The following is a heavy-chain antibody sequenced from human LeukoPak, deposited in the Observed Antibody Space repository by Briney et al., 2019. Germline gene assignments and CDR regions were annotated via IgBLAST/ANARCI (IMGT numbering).Heavy chain of an antibody. D-gene: IGHD3-9*01. CDR3: ARGPRVGNTGYHFDY. CDR2: IYYSGST. V-gene: IGHV4-59*01. CDR1: GGSISSNY. Sequence: SETLSLTCTVSGGSISSNYWSWIRQPPGKGLEWVGYIYYSGSTSYNPSLKSRATISVDTSKNQFSLKLNSVTAADTAVYFCARGPRVGNTGYHFDYWGLGTLVTVSS. J-gene: IGHJ4*02.